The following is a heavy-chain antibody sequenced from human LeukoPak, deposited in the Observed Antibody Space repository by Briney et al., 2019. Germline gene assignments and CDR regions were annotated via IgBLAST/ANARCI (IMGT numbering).Heavy chain of an antibody. CDR3: ARSLRVRGVPDYMDV. Sequence: GGSLRLSCAASGFTFSSYAMHWVRQAPGKGLEWVSVIYKNAITYYADTVKGRFTISRDNSKNTLYLQMNSLRADDTAVYHCARSLRVRGVPDYMDVWGKGTTVTISS. CDR2: IYKNAIT. CDR1: GFTFSSYA. V-gene: IGHV3-53*01. D-gene: IGHD3-10*01. J-gene: IGHJ6*03.